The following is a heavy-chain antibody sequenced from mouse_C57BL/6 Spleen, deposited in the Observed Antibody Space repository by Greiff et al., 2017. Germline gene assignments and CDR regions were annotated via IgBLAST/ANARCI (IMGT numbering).Heavy chain of an antibody. CDR3: APFYYGRSY. D-gene: IGHD1-1*01. CDR2: IDPENGDT. V-gene: IGHV14-4*01. Sequence: VQLQQSGAELVRPGASVKLSCTASGFNIKDDYMHWVKQRPEQGLEWIGWIDPENGDTDYASKFQGQATIPADTSSNTAYLQLRNLTSGDTAVYYCAPFYYGRSYWGQGTTLTVSS. CDR1: GFNIKDDY. J-gene: IGHJ2*01.